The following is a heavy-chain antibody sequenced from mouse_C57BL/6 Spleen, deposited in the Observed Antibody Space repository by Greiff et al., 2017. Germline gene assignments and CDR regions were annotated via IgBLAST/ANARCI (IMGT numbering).Heavy chain of an antibody. J-gene: IGHJ1*03. CDR2: IDPSDSYT. V-gene: IGHV1-69*01. CDR3: ARDNWYFDV. CDR1: GYTFTSYW. Sequence: QVHVKQPGAELVMPGASVKLSCKASGYTFTSYWMHWVKQRPGQGLEWIGEIDPSDSYTNYNQKFKGKSTLTVDKSSSTAYMQLSSLTSEDSAVYYCARDNWYFDVWGTGTTVTVSS.